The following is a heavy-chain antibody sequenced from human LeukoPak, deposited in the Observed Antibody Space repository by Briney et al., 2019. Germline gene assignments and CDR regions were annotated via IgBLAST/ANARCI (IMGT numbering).Heavy chain of an antibody. CDR1: GDSVSSNSAA. CDR3: AGDESSSWSYYYGMDV. V-gene: IGHV6-1*01. D-gene: IGHD6-13*01. J-gene: IGHJ6*02. Sequence: SQTLSLTCAISGDSVSSNSAAWNWIRQSPSRGLEWLGRTYYRSKWYNDYAVSAKSRITINPDTSKNQFSLQLNSVTPEDTAVYYCAGDESSSWSYYYGMDVWGQGTMVTVSS. CDR2: TYYRSKWYN.